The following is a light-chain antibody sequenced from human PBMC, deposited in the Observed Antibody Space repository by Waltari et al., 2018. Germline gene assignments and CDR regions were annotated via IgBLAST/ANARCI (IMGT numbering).Light chain of an antibody. CDR1: GSNLGSNT. V-gene: IGLV1-44*01. Sequence: QSVLTQPPSASGTPGQRVTISCSGSGSNLGSNTVNWYHQLPGTAPKLLIYSNSQRPSGVPDRFSGSKSGTSASLAISGLQSEDEADYYCAAWDDSLNGPDWVFGGGTKLTVL. CDR3: AAWDDSLNGPDWV. J-gene: IGLJ3*02. CDR2: SNS.